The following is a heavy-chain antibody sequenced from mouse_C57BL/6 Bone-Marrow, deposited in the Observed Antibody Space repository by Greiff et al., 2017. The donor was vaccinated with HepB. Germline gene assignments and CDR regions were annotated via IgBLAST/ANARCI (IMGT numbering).Heavy chain of an antibody. CDR1: GFTFTDYY. CDR2: IRNKANGYTT. D-gene: IGHD1-1*01. CDR3: ARSIPYGSSFYWYFDV. V-gene: IGHV7-3*01. J-gene: IGHJ1*03. Sequence: DVKLVESGGGLVQPGGSLSLSCAASGFTFTDYYMSWVRQPPGKALEWLGFIRNKANGYTTEYSASVKGRFTISRDNSQSILYLQMNALRAEDSATYYCARSIPYGSSFYWYFDVWGTGTTVTVSS.